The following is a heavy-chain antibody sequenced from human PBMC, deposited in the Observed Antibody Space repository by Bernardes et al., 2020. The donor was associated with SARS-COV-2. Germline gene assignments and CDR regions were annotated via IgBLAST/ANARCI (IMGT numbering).Heavy chain of an antibody. CDR1: DYTFTTYG. D-gene: IGHD5-12*01. J-gene: IGHJ3*02. Sequence: ASVKVSCKAPDYTFTTYGISWVRQAPGQGLEWMGWISAYNGHTTYAQKFQGRVSMTTDTSTTTAYMELTSLRSDDTAVYYCARDRGYKPDTFDIWGQGTMVTVSS. CDR2: ISAYNGHT. CDR3: ARDRGYKPDTFDI. V-gene: IGHV1-18*01.